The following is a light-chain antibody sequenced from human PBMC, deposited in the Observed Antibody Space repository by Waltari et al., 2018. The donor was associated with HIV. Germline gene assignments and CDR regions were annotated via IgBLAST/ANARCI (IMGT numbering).Light chain of an antibody. J-gene: IGLJ2*01. CDR2: DVS. CDR1: SRDVGGYRY. Sequence: QSALTQPASVSGSPGQSITISCSGTSRDVGGYRYVPWYQQHPGKAPKLVIFDVSNPPSGVSNRFSASRSGNTASLTISGLQTEDEGDYFCSAYARSAAHVIFGGGTKLTVL. V-gene: IGLV2-14*03. CDR3: SAYARSAAHVI.